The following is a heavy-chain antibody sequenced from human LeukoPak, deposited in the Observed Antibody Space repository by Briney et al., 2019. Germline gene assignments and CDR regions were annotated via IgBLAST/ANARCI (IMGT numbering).Heavy chain of an antibody. J-gene: IGHJ6*02. CDR1: GGTFSSYA. Sequence: GASVKVSCKASGGTFSSYAISWVGQAPGQGLEWMGGIIPIFGTADYAQKFQGRVTITADESTSTAYMELSSLRSGDTAVYYCARALKSETARIGVVILVPYYYGMDVWGQGTTVTVSS. V-gene: IGHV1-69*13. CDR2: IIPIFGTA. CDR3: ARALKSETARIGVVILVPYYYGMDV. D-gene: IGHD3-3*01.